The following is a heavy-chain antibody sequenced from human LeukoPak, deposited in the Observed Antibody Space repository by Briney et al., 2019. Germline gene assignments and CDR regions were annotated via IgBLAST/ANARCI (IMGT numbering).Heavy chain of an antibody. V-gene: IGHV1-24*01. J-gene: IGHJ3*02. CDR2: FDPEDGET. D-gene: IGHD1-26*01. Sequence: ASVKVSCKVSGYTLTELSMHWVRQAPGKGLEGMGGFDPEDGETIYAQKFQGRVTMTEDTSTDTAYMELSSLRSEDTAVYYCATSIVREPFLAFDIWGQGTMVTVSS. CDR3: ATSIVREPFLAFDI. CDR1: GYTLTELS.